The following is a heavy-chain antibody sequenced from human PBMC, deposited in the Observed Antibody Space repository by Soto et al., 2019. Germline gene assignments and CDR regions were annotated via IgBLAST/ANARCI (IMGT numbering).Heavy chain of an antibody. Sequence: GGSLRLSCAASGFTFSSYGMHWVRQAPGKGLEWVVVIWYDGSNKYYADSVKGRFTISRDNSKNTLYLQMNSLRAEDTAVYYCARYHILTGYYDGSLDYWGQGTLVTVSS. J-gene: IGHJ4*02. V-gene: IGHV3-33*01. CDR2: IWYDGSNK. CDR1: GFTFSSYG. CDR3: ARYHILTGYYDGSLDY. D-gene: IGHD3-9*01.